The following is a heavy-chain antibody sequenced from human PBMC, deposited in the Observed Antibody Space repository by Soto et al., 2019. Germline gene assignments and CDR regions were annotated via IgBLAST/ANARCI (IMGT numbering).Heavy chain of an antibody. Sequence: QVQLVESGGGVVQPGGSLILSCAASRFTLSNCGMHWVRQAPGRGLEWVAMISHDGNEKHYIDSVKGRFTISRDDSKNTLYLQMNSLRPEDTAVYYCAKDLYTSGWYNYFDPWGQGILVTVSS. D-gene: IGHD6-19*01. J-gene: IGHJ5*02. CDR1: RFTLSNCG. CDR3: AKDLYTSGWYNYFDP. CDR2: ISHDGNEK. V-gene: IGHV3-30*18.